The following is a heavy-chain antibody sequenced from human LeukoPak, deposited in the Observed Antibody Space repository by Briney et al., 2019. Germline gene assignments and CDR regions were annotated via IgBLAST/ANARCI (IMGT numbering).Heavy chain of an antibody. Sequence: SVKVSCKASGGTFSSYAISWVRQAPGQGLEWMGGIIPIFGTANYAQKFQGRVTITTDESTSTVYMELSSLRSEDTAVYYCASVSSSSSGLYYYYMDVWGKGTTVTVSS. CDR2: IIPIFGTA. J-gene: IGHJ6*03. D-gene: IGHD6-6*01. CDR3: ASVSSSSSGLYYYYMDV. CDR1: GGTFSSYA. V-gene: IGHV1-69*05.